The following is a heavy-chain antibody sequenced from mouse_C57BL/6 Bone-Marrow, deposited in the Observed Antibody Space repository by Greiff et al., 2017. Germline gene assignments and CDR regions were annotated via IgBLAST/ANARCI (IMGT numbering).Heavy chain of an antibody. J-gene: IGHJ2*01. CDR3: SRDYITRDYFDY. CDR2: IDPNSGGT. D-gene: IGHD2-4*01. Sequence: VQLQQPGAELVKPGASVKLSCKASGYTFTSYWMHWVKQRPGRGLEWIVRIDPNSGGTKYNEKFKGKATLTVDKPSSTAYMQLSSLTSEDSAVYYCSRDYITRDYFDYWGQGTTLTVSS. CDR1: GYTFTSYW. V-gene: IGHV1-72*01.